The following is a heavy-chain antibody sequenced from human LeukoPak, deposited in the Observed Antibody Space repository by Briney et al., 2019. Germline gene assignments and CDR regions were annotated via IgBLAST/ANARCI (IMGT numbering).Heavy chain of an antibody. J-gene: IGHJ4*02. D-gene: IGHD3-22*01. V-gene: IGHV3-21*01. Sequence: GGSLRLSCAASGFTFSSYSMNWVRQAPGKGLEWVSSISSSSSYIYYADSVKGRFTISRDNAKNSLYLRMNSLRAEDTAVYYCARDRSYDSSGYLTGWGQGTLVTVSS. CDR1: GFTFSSYS. CDR3: ARDRSYDSSGYLTG. CDR2: ISSSSSYI.